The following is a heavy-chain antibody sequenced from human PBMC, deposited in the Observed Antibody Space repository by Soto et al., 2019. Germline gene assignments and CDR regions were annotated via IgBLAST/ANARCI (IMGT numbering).Heavy chain of an antibody. V-gene: IGHV3-7*01. CDR2: IKEDGSEK. D-gene: IGHD2-2*01. Sequence: GGSLRLSCAASGFSFSNYWMSWVRQAPGKGLEWVANIKEDGSEKNYVDSVKGRFTISRDNAKNSLHLQMNSLRAEDTAVYYCARRWGWAGIVVVWYFDHWGQGTLVTVSS. CDR3: ARRWGWAGIVVVWYFDH. J-gene: IGHJ4*02. CDR1: GFSFSNYW.